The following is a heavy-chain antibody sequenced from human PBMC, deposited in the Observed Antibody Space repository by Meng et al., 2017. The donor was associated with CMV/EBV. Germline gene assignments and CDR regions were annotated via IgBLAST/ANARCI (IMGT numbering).Heavy chain of an antibody. CDR2: IYYSWST. V-gene: IGHV4-59*01. D-gene: IGHD6-19*01. J-gene: IGHJ4*02. Sequence: SETLSLTCTVSGGSISSYYWSWIRQPPGKGLEWIGYIYYSWSTNYNPSLKSRVTISVDTSKNQFSLKLSSVTAADTAVYYCARGRGQWLPHYFDYWGQGTLVTVSS. CDR3: ARGRGQWLPHYFDY. CDR1: GGSISSYY.